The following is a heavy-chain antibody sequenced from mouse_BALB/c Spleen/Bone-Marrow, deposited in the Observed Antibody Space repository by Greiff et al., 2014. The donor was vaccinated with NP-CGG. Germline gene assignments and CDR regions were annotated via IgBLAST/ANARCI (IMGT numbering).Heavy chain of an antibody. D-gene: IGHD2-2*01. V-gene: IGHV3-2*02. CDR2: ISYSGST. CDR1: GYSITSDYA. Sequence: VQLKQSGPGLVKPSQSLSLTCTVTGYSITSDYACNWIRQFPGNKLEWMGYISYSGSTSYSPSLKSRISITRDTSKNQFFLQLNSVTTEDTATYYCARSWLRRGFDYWGQGTTLTVSS. J-gene: IGHJ2*01. CDR3: ARSWLRRGFDY.